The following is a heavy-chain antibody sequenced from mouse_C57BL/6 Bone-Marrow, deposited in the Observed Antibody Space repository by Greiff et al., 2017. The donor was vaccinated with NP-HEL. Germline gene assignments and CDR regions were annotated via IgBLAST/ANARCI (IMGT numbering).Heavy chain of an antibody. Sequence: VQLQQSGAEPARPGASVKLSCKASGYTFTSYGISWVKQRTGQGLEWIGEIYPRSGNTYYNEKFKGKATLTADKSSSTAYMELRSLTSEDSAVYFCARLWGYAMDYWGQGTSVTVSS. J-gene: IGHJ4*01. CDR3: ARLWGYAMDY. V-gene: IGHV1-81*01. CDR1: GYTFTSYG. D-gene: IGHD1-1*02. CDR2: IYPRSGNT.